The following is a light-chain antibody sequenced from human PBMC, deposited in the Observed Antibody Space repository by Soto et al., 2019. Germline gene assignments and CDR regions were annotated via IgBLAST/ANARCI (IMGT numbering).Light chain of an antibody. CDR3: SSHAGDNTYV. CDR1: SSDIGGYNS. Sequence: QSALTQSPSASGSPGQSVTISCTGTSSDIGGYNSVSWYQQHPGKAPKVMIYDVTKRPSGVPDRFSGSKSGNTASLTVSALQAEDEADYYCSSHAGDNTYVFGTGTKVTVL. CDR2: DVT. V-gene: IGLV2-8*01. J-gene: IGLJ1*01.